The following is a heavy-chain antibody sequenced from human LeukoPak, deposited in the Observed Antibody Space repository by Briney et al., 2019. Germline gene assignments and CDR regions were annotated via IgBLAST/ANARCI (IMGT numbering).Heavy chain of an antibody. CDR3: ARGQRRLQDY. V-gene: IGHV4-61*01. Sequence: SETLSLTCTASGGSVSSDRYFWTWIRQPPGKGLEWIGYIYYSGSTNNNPSLKSRVTISLDTSKSQISLKLSSVTAADTAVYYCARGQRRLQDYWGQGTLVTVSS. J-gene: IGHJ4*02. CDR2: IYYSGST. CDR1: GGSVSSDRYF.